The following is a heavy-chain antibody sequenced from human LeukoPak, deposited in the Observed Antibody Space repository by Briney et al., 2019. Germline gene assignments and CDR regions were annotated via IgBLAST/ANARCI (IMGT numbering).Heavy chain of an antibody. Sequence: ASVKVSCKASGYTFTGQFIHWLRQAPGQGLEWMGWIDPPSGAPHYAPKFQDRVTMTRDTSIATAYLEVHRLKSDDTAVYYCARSGFSTGFYLDFWGQGTLFSVSS. CDR1: GYTFTGQF. V-gene: IGHV1-2*02. CDR3: ARSGFSTGFYLDF. D-gene: IGHD6-19*01. J-gene: IGHJ4*02. CDR2: IDPPSGAP.